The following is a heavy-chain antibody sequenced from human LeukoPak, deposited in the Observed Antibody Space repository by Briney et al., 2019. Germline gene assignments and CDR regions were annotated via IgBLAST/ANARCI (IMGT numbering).Heavy chain of an antibody. CDR3: AKEGIAAPFDY. J-gene: IGHJ4*02. CDR2: ISGSGGST. V-gene: IGHV3-23*01. Sequence: GGSLRLSCAASGVTFSNAWMSWVRQAPGKGLEWVSAISGSGGSTYYADSVKGRFTISRDNSKNTLYLQMNSLRAEDTAVYYCAKEGIAAPFDYWGQGTLVTVSS. CDR1: GVTFSNAW. D-gene: IGHD6-13*01.